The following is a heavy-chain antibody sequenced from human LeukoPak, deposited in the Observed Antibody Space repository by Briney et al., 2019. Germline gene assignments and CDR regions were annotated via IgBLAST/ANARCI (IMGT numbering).Heavy chain of an antibody. CDR1: GGSISTYY. J-gene: IGHJ4*02. CDR3: ARSRGRKVTPFDY. D-gene: IGHD3-10*01. V-gene: IGHV4-4*09. Sequence: SETLSLTCTVSGGSISTYYWSWIRKPPGKGLEWIGYIYTSGSTDYNPCLKSRVTISLDTSNNQFSLNLNSVTAADTAVYYCARSRGRKVTPFDYWGQGILVTVSS. CDR2: IYTSGST.